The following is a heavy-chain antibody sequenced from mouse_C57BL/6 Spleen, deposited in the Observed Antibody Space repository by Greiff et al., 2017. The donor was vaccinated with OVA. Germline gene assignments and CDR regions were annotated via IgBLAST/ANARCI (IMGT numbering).Heavy chain of an antibody. CDR2: INPNNGGT. Sequence: EVQLQQSGPELVKPGASVKIPCKASGYTFTDYNMDWVKQSHGKSLEWIGDINPNNGGTIYNQKFKGKATLTVDKSSSTDYMELRSLTSEDTAVYYCAREITTVVAFDVWGTGTTVTVSS. CDR3: AREITTVVAFDV. J-gene: IGHJ1*03. CDR1: GYTFTDYN. D-gene: IGHD1-1*01. V-gene: IGHV1-18*01.